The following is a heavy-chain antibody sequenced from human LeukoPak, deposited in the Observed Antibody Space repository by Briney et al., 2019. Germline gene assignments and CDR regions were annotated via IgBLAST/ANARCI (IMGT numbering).Heavy chain of an antibody. CDR2: ISSSGRTI. V-gene: IGHV3-48*03. Sequence: GGSLRLSCAASGFTFNNYQMNWVRQAPGKGLECISYISSSGRTIYYADSLKGRFTFSRDNAKNSLYLRMNNLTAEDTAVYYCARGEYYFDYWGQGTLVTVSS. CDR1: GFTFNNYQ. J-gene: IGHJ4*02. CDR3: ARGEYYFDY.